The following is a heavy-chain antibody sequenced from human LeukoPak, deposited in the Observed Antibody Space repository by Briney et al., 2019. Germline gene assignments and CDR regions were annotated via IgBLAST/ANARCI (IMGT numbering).Heavy chain of an antibody. CDR1: GGSFSGYY. D-gene: IGHD1-26*01. J-gene: IGHJ3*02. Sequence: PSETLSLTCAVYGGSFSGYYWSWIRQPPGKGLEWIGEINHSGSTNYNPSLKSRVTISVDTSKNQFSLKLSSVTAADTAVYYCARVRGPQWELLARAFDIWGQGTMVTVSS. CDR2: INHSGST. CDR3: ARVRGPQWELLARAFDI. V-gene: IGHV4-34*01.